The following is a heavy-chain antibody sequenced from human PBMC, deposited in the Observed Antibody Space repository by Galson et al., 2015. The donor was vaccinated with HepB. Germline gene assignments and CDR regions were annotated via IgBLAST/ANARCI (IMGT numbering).Heavy chain of an antibody. CDR2: ISGSGGST. J-gene: IGHJ4*02. CDR1: GFTFTSYA. Sequence: SLRLSCAASGFTFTSYAMSWVRQAPGKGLERVSAISGSGGSTYYADSVKGRFTISRDNSKNTLYLQMNSLRAEDTAVYYCAKEPSLVRGVSDNWGRGTLVTVSS. V-gene: IGHV3-23*01. D-gene: IGHD3-10*01. CDR3: AKEPSLVRGVSDN.